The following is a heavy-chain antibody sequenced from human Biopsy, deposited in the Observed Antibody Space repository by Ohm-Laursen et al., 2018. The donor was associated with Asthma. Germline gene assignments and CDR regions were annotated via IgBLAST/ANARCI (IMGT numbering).Heavy chain of an antibody. CDR3: ARSIYDFWSGYYGMDV. CDR1: GFTLSTYG. V-gene: IGHV3-33*08. D-gene: IGHD3-3*01. CDR2: IWYDGSNK. Sequence: SLRLSCAASGFTLSTYGMHWVRQAPGKGLEWVAVIWYDGSNKYYADSVKGRFTISRDNSKNTLYLQMNSLRAEDTAVYYCARSIYDFWSGYYGMDVWGQGTTVTVSS. J-gene: IGHJ6*02.